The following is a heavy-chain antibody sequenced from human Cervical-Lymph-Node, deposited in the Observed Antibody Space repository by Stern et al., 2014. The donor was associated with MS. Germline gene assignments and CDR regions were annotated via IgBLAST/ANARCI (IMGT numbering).Heavy chain of an antibody. CDR3: ARERKVERSARVFVSFDV. V-gene: IGHV4-34*01. D-gene: IGHD1-1*01. J-gene: IGHJ3*01. CDR2: INHSGKT. CDR1: GASFTDNY. Sequence: VQLQQWGAGLLRPSETLSLTCAVHGASFTDNYWSWIRQTPGKGLEWIGEINHSGKTHHNPSLMSRVTLSVDTSKTQFSLKLNSVTAADTAVYYCARERKVERSARVFVSFDVWGQGTLLTVSS.